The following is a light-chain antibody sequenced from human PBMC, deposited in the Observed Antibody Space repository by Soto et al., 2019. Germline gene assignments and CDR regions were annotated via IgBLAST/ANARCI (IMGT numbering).Light chain of an antibody. Sequence: QSALTQPASVAGSPGQSITISCTGTNSDVGSHNFVSWYQQYPGKAPKLLIYEASKRPSGLSNRFSGSKSGNTASLTISGLQAEYDADYYCCSLTNGATWVFGGGTKLTV. CDR2: EAS. CDR3: CSLTNGATWV. V-gene: IGLV2-23*01. J-gene: IGLJ3*02. CDR1: NSDVGSHNF.